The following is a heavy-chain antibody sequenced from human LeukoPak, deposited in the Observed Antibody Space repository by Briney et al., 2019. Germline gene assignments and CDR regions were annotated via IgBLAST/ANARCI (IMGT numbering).Heavy chain of an antibody. Sequence: GESLKISCKGSGYSFTSYWIGWVRQMPGKGLEWMGIIYPGDSDTRYSPSFQGQVTISADKSISTAYLQWSSLKASDTAMYYCARHKPKDYYYYYMDVWGKGTTVTVSS. CDR1: GYSFTSYW. CDR3: ARHKPKDYYYYYMDV. CDR2: IYPGDSDT. J-gene: IGHJ6*03. V-gene: IGHV5-51*01.